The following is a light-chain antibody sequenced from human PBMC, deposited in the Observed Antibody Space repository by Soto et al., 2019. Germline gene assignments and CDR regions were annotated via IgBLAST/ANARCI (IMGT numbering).Light chain of an antibody. V-gene: IGKV4-1*01. CDR3: QQYHSSPIT. CDR2: WAS. CDR1: QSVLYSSNNKNF. J-gene: IGKJ4*01. Sequence: DIVMTQSPDSLSVSLGERATINCKSSQSVLYSSNNKNFLAWYQQKPGHPPKLLFYWASTRESGVPDRFSGSGSGPDFTLTISSLQAEDVAVYYCQQYHSSPITFGGGTKVDIK.